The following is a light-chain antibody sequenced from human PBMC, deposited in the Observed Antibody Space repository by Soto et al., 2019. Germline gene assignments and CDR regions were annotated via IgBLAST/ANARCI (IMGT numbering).Light chain of an antibody. V-gene: IGLV2-23*01. Sequence: QSVLTQPASVSGSPGQSITISCTGTSSDVGSYNLVSWYQQHPGKAPKLMIYEGSKRPSGVSNRFSGSKSGNTASLTISGLQAEDEADYYCCSYAGSSSYVFGTGTKV. CDR2: EGS. J-gene: IGLJ1*01. CDR1: SSDVGSYNL. CDR3: CSYAGSSSYV.